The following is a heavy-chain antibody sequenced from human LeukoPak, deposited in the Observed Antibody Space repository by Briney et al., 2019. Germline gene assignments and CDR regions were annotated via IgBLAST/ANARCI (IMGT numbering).Heavy chain of an antibody. J-gene: IGHJ6*02. D-gene: IGHD2-15*01. V-gene: IGHV5-51*01. CDR1: GYSFTSYW. CDR3: ASTNCSGGSCYSSGYYYGMDV. Sequence: GESLKISCKGSGYSFTSYWIGWVRQMPGKGLEWMGIIYPGDSDTRYSPSFQGQVTISADKSIGTAYLQWSSLKASDTAMYYCASTNCSGGSCYSSGYYYGMDVWGQGTTVTVSS. CDR2: IYPGDSDT.